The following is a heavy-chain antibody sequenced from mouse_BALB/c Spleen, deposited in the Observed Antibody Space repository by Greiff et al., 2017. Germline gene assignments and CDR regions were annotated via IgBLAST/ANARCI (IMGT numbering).Heavy chain of an antibody. Sequence: EVQLQQSGAELVKPGASVKLSCTASGFNIKDTYMHWVKQRPEQGLEWIGRIDPANGNTKYDPKFQGKATITADTSSNTAYLQLSSLTSEDTAVYYCAKGGLRQSMDYWGQGTLVTVSA. CDR1: GFNIKDTY. D-gene: IGHD2-2*01. CDR2: IDPANGNT. CDR3: AKGGLRQSMDY. J-gene: IGHJ3*01. V-gene: IGHV14-3*02.